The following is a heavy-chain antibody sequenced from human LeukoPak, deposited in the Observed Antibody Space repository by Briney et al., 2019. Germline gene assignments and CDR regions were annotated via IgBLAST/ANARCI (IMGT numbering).Heavy chain of an antibody. V-gene: IGHV5-51*01. D-gene: IGHD3-10*01. J-gene: IGHJ4*02. Sequence: GESLKISCQGSGYSFTNYWIGWVRQMPGKGLEWVGIIYPGDSDTRYSPSFQGQVTISADKSISTAYLQWSSLKASDTAMYYCARTMVRGVTYRSLDYWGQGTPVTVSS. CDR1: GYSFTNYW. CDR2: IYPGDSDT. CDR3: ARTMVRGVTYRSLDY.